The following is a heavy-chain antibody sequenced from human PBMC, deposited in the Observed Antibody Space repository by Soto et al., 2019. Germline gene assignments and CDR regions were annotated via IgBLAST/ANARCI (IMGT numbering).Heavy chain of an antibody. Sequence: QVQLVQSGAEVKKPGSSVKVSCKASRGTFSSYAIDWVRQAPGQGLEWMGGIIPIFGTTNYARKLQSRVKLSADESTRTAYWDLRTLRSEDTAVHYWARGTVTGSEYHCFSYGMDVWGHATTVTGAS. CDR1: RGTFSSYA. J-gene: IGHJ6*02. D-gene: IGHD1-1*01. V-gene: IGHV1-69*12. CDR3: ARGTVTGSEYHCFSYGMDV. CDR2: IIPIFGTT.